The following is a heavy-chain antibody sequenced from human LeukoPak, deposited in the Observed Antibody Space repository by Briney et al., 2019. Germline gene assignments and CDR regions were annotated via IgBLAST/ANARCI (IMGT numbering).Heavy chain of an antibody. CDR2: IYSGGST. Sequence: PGGSLRLSCVASRFTVSSNFMSWVRQAPGKGLEWVSVIYSGGSTYFADSVRGRFTISRDNPKNTVYLQMNSLRAEDTAVYYCARERVRDYYDSSGYLDYWGQGTLVTVPS. J-gene: IGHJ4*02. CDR1: RFTVSSNF. D-gene: IGHD3-22*01. CDR3: ARERVRDYYDSSGYLDY. V-gene: IGHV3-53*01.